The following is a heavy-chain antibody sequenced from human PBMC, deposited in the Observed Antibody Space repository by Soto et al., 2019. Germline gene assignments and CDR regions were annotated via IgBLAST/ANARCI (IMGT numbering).Heavy chain of an antibody. CDR2: IIPIFGTA. D-gene: IGHD2-2*02. J-gene: IGHJ4*02. V-gene: IGHV1-69*13. Sequence: RASVKVSCKASGGTFSSYAISWVRQAPGQGLEWMGGIIPIFGTANYAQKFQGRVTITADESTSTAYMELSSLRSEDTAVYYCASFGRGLYPIGYWGQGTLVTVSS. CDR3: ASFGRGLYPIGY. CDR1: GGTFSSYA.